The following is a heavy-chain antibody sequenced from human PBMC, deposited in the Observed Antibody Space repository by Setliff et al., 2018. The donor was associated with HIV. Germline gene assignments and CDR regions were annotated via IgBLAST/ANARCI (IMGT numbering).Heavy chain of an antibody. D-gene: IGHD5-12*01. CDR2: IHYDGTAS. CDR3: ASDGSLPDY. CDR1: GFNFNYSW. J-gene: IGHJ4*02. V-gene: IGHV3-74*01. Sequence: PGGSLRLSCAASGFNFNYSWMHWVRQAPGEGLVWVSRIHYDGTASYADSVKGRVTISSDNAKGTLDLQMNSLRVEDTAVYFCASDGSLPDYWGRGTLVTVSS.